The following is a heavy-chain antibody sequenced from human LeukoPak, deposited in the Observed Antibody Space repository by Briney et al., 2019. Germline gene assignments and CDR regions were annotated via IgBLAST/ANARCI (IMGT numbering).Heavy chain of an antibody. CDR1: GFPFSNYD. CDR2: IGSDGST. J-gene: IGHJ4*02. V-gene: IGHV3-23*01. D-gene: IGHD6-13*01. Sequence: GGSLRLSCAASGFPFSNYDMSWVRQAPGKGLDWVSAIGSDGSTYYEDSVKGRFTISRDNSKNTLYLQMNSLRGEDTAVYYCAKGRETSSWYNFDYWGQGTLVTVSS. CDR3: AKGRETSSWYNFDY.